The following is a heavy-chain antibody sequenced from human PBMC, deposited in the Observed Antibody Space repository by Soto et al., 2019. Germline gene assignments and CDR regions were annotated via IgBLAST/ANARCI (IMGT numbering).Heavy chain of an antibody. CDR3: ERGNPDLEDFDLFRRPKKLYHWFDP. CDR2: ISSSSSYI. D-gene: IGHD3-9*01. CDR1: GFTFSSYS. V-gene: IGHV3-21*01. Sequence: EVQLVESGGGLVKPGGSLRLSCAASGFTFSSYSMNWVRQAPGKGLEWVSSISSSSSYIYYADSVKGRFTISRDNAKNSRYLHMTSLRAEDTAVYYCERGNPDLEDFDLFRRPKKLYHWFDPWGQGTLVTVSS. J-gene: IGHJ5*02.